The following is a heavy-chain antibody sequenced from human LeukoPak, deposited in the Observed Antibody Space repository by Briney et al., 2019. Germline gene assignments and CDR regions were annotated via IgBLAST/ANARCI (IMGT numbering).Heavy chain of an antibody. CDR3: ARSVITGRDFDY. D-gene: IGHD4-11*01. J-gene: IGHJ4*02. CDR2: ISPNSGGT. Sequence: ASVKVSCKASGYTFTGYYMHWVRQAPGQGLEWMGWISPNSGGTNYAQTFQGRVTMTRDTSISTAYMELSRLRSDDTAVYYCARSVITGRDFDYWGQGTLVTVSS. V-gene: IGHV1-2*02. CDR1: GYTFTGYY.